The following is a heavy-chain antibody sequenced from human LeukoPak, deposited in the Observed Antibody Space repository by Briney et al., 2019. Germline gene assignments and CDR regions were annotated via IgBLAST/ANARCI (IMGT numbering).Heavy chain of an antibody. Sequence: PGGSLRLSCAVSGFGVHTFAVSWVRQAPGKGLEWLASITKCDGRLYYADSVRGRFTISRDTSQNELYLQMNSLRVDDSAIYYCAKDHSADGWPTFEYWGRGTLVTVSS. CDR1: GFGVHTFA. D-gene: IGHD5-24*01. CDR3: AKDHSADGWPTFEY. V-gene: IGHV3-23*01. CDR2: ITKCDGRL. J-gene: IGHJ4*02.